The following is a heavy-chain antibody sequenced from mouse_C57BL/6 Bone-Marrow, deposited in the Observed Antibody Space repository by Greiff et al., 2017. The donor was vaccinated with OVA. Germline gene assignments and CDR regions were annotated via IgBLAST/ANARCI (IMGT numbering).Heavy chain of an antibody. CDR2: ISDGGSYT. CDR3: ARDPAREYYAMDY. CDR1: GFTFSSYA. J-gene: IGHJ4*01. Sequence: DVQLQESGGGLVKPGGSLKLSCAASGFTFSSYAMSWVRQTPEKRLEWVATISDGGSYTYYPDNVKARFTVSRDNAKNNLYLQMSHLKSEDTAMYYCARDPAREYYAMDYWGQGTSVTVSS. V-gene: IGHV5-4*01.